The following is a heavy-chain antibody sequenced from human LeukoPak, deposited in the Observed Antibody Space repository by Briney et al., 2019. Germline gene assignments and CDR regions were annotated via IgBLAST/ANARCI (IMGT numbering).Heavy chain of an antibody. CDR2: ISGSGAST. Sequence: GGSLRLSCAASGFTFSSCAMNWVRQAPGKGLEWVSGISGSGASTYYADSVRGRFTISRDNSKNTLYLQMNSLRAEDTAVYYCAKAYYDSSGYYSFDYWGQGTLVTVSS. D-gene: IGHD3-22*01. CDR1: GFTFSSCA. V-gene: IGHV3-23*01. CDR3: AKAYYDSSGYYSFDY. J-gene: IGHJ4*02.